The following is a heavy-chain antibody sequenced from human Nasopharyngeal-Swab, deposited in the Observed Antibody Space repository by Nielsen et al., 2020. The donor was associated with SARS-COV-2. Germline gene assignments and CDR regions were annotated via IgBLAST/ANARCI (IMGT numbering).Heavy chain of an antibody. D-gene: IGHD2-21*01. V-gene: IGHV3-23*01. Sequence: GGSLRLSCAASGFTFSSYAMRWVRQAPGKGLEWVSIISGSGDTTYYADSVKDRFTISRDNSKNTLYLQTNSLRVEDTAVYYCAKAPYLRGLDVWGQGTTVTVSS. CDR2: ISGSGDTT. CDR1: GFTFSSYA. CDR3: AKAPYLRGLDV. J-gene: IGHJ6*02.